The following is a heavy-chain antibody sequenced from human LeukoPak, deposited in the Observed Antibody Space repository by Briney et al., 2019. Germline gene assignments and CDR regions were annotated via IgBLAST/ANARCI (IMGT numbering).Heavy chain of an antibody. Sequence: GASVKVSCKASGYTFTGYYMHWVRQAPGQGLEWMGRIIPILGIANYAQKFQGRVTITADKSTSTAYMELSRLRSDDTAVYYCASLPEGLGYCSSTSCPAPFDYWGQGTLVTVSS. CDR1: GYTFTGYY. V-gene: IGHV1-69*02. D-gene: IGHD2-2*01. CDR3: ASLPEGLGYCSSTSCPAPFDY. CDR2: IIPILGIA. J-gene: IGHJ4*02.